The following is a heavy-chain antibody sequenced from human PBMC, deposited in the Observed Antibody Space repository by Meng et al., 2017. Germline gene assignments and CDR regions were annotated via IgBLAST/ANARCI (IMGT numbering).Heavy chain of an antibody. Sequence: SVKVSRKASGGTFSSYAISWVRQAPGQGLEWMGGIIPIFGTANYAQKFQGRVTITADKSTSTAYMELSSLRSEDTAVYYCARDTTMVRGVIISPPPDAFDIWGQGTMVTVSS. CDR3: ARDTTMVRGVIISPPPDAFDI. CDR1: GGTFSSYA. CDR2: IIPIFGTA. V-gene: IGHV1-69*06. D-gene: IGHD3-10*01. J-gene: IGHJ3*02.